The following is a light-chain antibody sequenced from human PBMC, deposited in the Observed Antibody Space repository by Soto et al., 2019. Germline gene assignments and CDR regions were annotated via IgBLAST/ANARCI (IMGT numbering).Light chain of an antibody. CDR3: SSYTARSPL. Sequence: QYVLTQPASVSGSPGQSITISCTGTSSDVGAYNYVSWYQQHPGKAPKLMIYDVSNRPSGVSNRFSGSKSGNTASLTISGLQAEDEADYYCSSYTARSPLLGGGTKVTVL. J-gene: IGLJ2*01. V-gene: IGLV2-14*03. CDR2: DVS. CDR1: SSDVGAYNY.